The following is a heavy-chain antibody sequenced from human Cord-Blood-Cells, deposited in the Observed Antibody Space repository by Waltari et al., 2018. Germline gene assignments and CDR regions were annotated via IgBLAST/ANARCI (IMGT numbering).Heavy chain of an antibody. J-gene: IGHJ4*02. CDR1: GYTFTSYA. CDR2: INAGNGNT. Sequence: QVQLVQSGAEVKKPGASVKVSCKASGYTFTSYAMHWVRQAPGQRLEWMGWINAGNGNTKYSQKFQGRVTITRDTSASTAYMELSSLRSEDMAVYYCARARTSSWDDYWGQGTLVTVSS. CDR3: ARARTSSWDDY. V-gene: IGHV1-3*01. D-gene: IGHD6-13*01.